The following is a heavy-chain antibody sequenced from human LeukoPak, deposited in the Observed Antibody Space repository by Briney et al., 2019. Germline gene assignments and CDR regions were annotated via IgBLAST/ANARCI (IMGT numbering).Heavy chain of an antibody. CDR2: IYTSGST. V-gene: IGHV4-61*02. J-gene: IGHJ6*04. Sequence: SETLSLTCTVSGGSISSGSYYWSWIRQPAGKGLEWIGRIYTSGSTNYNPSLKSRVTISVDTSKNQFSLKLSSVTAADTAVYYCARDPSPYSLDVWGKGTTVTVSS. D-gene: IGHD2-21*01. CDR3: ARDPSPYSLDV. CDR1: GGSISSGSYY.